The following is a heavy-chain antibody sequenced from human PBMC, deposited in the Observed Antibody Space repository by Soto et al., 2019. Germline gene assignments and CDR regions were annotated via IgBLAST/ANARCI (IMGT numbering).Heavy chain of an antibody. Sequence: GESLKICCKASGYSFTNYWIGWVRQMPGKGLEWMAIIYGDDSDIRYSPSFQGQVTVSLDKSITTAYVQWSSLKASDTAMYYCAKHVHYYYGMDVWGQGTTVTVSS. CDR2: IYGDDSDI. J-gene: IGHJ6*02. CDR1: GYSFTNYW. CDR3: AKHVHYYYGMDV. V-gene: IGHV5-51*01.